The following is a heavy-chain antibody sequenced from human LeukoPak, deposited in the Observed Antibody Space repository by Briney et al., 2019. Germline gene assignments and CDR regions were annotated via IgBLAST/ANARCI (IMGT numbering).Heavy chain of an antibody. CDR1: GYSFTGYY. Sequence: ASVKVSCKASGYSFTGYYMHWVRQAPGQGLEWMGWFNVNNGDTNYAQKFQGRVTVTRDTSISTAYMELSRLRSDDTAVYYCARDWDPITGTTRWFDPWGQGTLVTVSS. J-gene: IGHJ5*02. V-gene: IGHV1-2*02. CDR3: ARDWDPITGTTRWFDP. CDR2: FNVNNGDT. D-gene: IGHD1-7*01.